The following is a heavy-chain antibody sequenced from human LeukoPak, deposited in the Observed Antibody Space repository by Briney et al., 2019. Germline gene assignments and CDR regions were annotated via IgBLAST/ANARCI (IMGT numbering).Heavy chain of an antibody. CDR1: GGSFSGYY. Sequence: PSETLSLTCAVYGGSFSGYYWSWIRQPPGKGLEWIGEINHSGSTNYNPSLKSRVTISVDTSKNQFSLKLSSVTAADTAVYYCARVGESTIFGVVILRHWFDPWGQGTLVTVSS. V-gene: IGHV4-34*01. CDR2: INHSGST. CDR3: ARVGESTIFGVVILRHWFDP. D-gene: IGHD3-3*01. J-gene: IGHJ5*02.